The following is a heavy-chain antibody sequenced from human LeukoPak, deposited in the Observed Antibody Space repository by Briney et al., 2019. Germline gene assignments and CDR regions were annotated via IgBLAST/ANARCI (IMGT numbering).Heavy chain of an antibody. CDR1: GGTFSNDA. CDR3: ARAGIGQHPRNWFDP. J-gene: IGHJ5*02. V-gene: IGHV1-18*01. D-gene: IGHD3/OR15-3a*01. Sequence: GASVKVSCKASGGTFSNDAISWVRQAPGQGLEWMGWISAYNGNTNYAQKLQGRVTMTTDTSTSTAYMELRSLRSDDTAVYYCARAGIGQHPRNWFDPWGQGTLVTVSS. CDR2: ISAYNGNT.